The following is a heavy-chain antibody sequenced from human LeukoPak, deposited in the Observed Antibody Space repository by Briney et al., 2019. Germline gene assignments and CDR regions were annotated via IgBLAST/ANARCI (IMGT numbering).Heavy chain of an antibody. Sequence: SETLSLTCTVSGGSISNYYWSWIRQPPGKGLEWIGYIYYSGSTNYNPSLKSRVTVSVDTSKNQFSLKLSSVTAADTAVYYCARSLWFGEPDWYFDLWAVAPWSLSPQ. V-gene: IGHV4-59*08. D-gene: IGHD3-10*01. J-gene: IGHJ2*01. CDR1: GGSISNYY. CDR2: IYYSGST. CDR3: ARSLWFGEPDWYFDL.